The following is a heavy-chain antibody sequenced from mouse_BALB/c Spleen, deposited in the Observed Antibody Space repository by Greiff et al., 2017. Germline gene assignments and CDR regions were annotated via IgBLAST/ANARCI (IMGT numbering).Heavy chain of an antibody. Sequence: EVKLMESGGGLVKPGGSLKLSCAASGFTFSDYYMYWVRQTPEKRLEWVATISDGGSYTYYPDSVKGRFTISRDNAKNNLYLQMSSLKSEDTAMYYCARDLDYRYDGDYFDYWGQGTTLTVSS. CDR1: GFTFSDYY. CDR3: ARDLDYRYDGDYFDY. CDR2: ISDGGSYT. V-gene: IGHV5-4*02. J-gene: IGHJ2*01. D-gene: IGHD2-14*01.